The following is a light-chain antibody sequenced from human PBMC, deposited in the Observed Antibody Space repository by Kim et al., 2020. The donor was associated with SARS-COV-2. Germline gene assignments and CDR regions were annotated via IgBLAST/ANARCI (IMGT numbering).Light chain of an antibody. J-gene: IGKJ5*01. CDR2: GAS. V-gene: IGKV1-17*01. CDR3: LQHNSYPIT. CDR1: QDIRNN. Sequence: DIQMTQSPSSLSASVGDRVTITCRASQDIRNNLGWYQQSLGRAPKRLIYGASSLQSGVPSRFSGSGSGTEFTLTINSLQPEDFATYFCLQHNSYPITFGQGTRLEIK.